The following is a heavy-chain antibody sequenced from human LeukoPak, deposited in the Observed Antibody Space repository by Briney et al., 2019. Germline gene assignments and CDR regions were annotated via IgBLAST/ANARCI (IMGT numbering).Heavy chain of an antibody. J-gene: IGHJ4*02. CDR1: GFTFSSYS. V-gene: IGHV3-48*01. CDR2: ISSSSSTI. D-gene: IGHD5-18*01. CDR3: ATRAYSYGSFDY. Sequence: GGSLRLSCAASGFTFSSYSMNWVRQAPGKGLAWVSYISSSSSTIYYADSVKGRFTISRDNARNSLYLQMNSLRPEDTALYYCATRAYSYGSFDYWGQGTLVTVSS.